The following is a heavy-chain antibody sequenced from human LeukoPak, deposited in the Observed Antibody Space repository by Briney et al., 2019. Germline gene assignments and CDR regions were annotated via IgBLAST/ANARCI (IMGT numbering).Heavy chain of an antibody. CDR3: ARGAAPGTWFDP. CDR2: IYYSGST. CDR1: DYSISSNNW. J-gene: IGHJ5*02. D-gene: IGHD6-13*01. V-gene: IGHV4-28*03. Sequence: SGTLSLTCAVSDYSISSNNWWGGIRQPPGRGLEWIGYIYYSGSTYYNPSLKSRVTMSVDTSKNQFSLKLNSVTAVDTAVYYCARGAAPGTWFDPWGQGTLVTVSS.